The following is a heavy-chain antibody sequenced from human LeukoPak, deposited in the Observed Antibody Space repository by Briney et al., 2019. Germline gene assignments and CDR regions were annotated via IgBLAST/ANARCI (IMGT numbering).Heavy chain of an antibody. CDR2: ISYDGSNK. CDR3: AKAGASSWYVNYYYYGMDV. D-gene: IGHD6-13*01. Sequence: GGSLRLSSAASGFTFSSYGMHWVRQAPGKGLEWVAVISYDGSNKYYADSVKGRFTISRDNSKNTLYLQMNSLRAEDTAVYYCAKAGASSWYVNYYYYGMDVWGQGTTVTVSS. CDR1: GFTFSSYG. V-gene: IGHV3-30*18. J-gene: IGHJ6*02.